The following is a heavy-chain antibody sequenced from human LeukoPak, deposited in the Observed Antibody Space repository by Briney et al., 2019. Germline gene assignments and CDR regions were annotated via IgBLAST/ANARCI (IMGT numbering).Heavy chain of an antibody. Sequence: PSETLSLTCTVSSGSISNDNYYWVWIRQPPGKGLEWIGNIYYSGSTYYNPSLKSRVTISVDTSKNQFSLELDSVTAVDTAVYFCATSTLRAYFHDYWGQGTLVTVSS. CDR2: IYYSGST. J-gene: IGHJ4*02. V-gene: IGHV4-39*01. CDR3: ATSTLRAYFHDY. D-gene: IGHD3-16*01. CDR1: SGSISNDNYY.